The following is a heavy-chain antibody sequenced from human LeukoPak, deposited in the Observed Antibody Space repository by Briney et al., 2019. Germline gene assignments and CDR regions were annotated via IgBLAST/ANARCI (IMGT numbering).Heavy chain of an antibody. CDR3: AKLGKTENHYGSGRFSYYYYMDV. V-gene: IGHV3-30*02. CDR2: IRSDGINK. D-gene: IGHD3-10*01. Sequence: GGSLRLSCAASGFTFSNYGMHWVRQAPGKGLEWVAFIRSDGINKYHADSVKGRFTISRDNSKNTLYLQMNSLRAEDTAVYYCAKLGKTENHYGSGRFSYYYYMDVWGKGTTVTVSS. CDR1: GFTFSNYG. J-gene: IGHJ6*03.